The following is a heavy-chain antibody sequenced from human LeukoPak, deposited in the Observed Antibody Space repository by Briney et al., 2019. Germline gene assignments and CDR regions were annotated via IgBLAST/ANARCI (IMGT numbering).Heavy chain of an antibody. CDR1: GFTFSSYE. Sequence: GGSLRLSCAASGFTFSSYEMNWVRQAPGKGLEWVSYISSSGSTIYYADSVKGRFTISRDNAKNSLYLQMNSLRAEDTAVYYCARAGEVLWFGELFSYFDYWGQGTLVTVSS. CDR3: ARAGEVLWFGELFSYFDY. J-gene: IGHJ4*02. V-gene: IGHV3-48*03. CDR2: ISSSGSTI. D-gene: IGHD3-10*01.